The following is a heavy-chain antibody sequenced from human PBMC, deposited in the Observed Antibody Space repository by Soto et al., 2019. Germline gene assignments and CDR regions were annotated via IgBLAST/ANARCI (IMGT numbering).Heavy chain of an antibody. D-gene: IGHD6-6*01. J-gene: IGHJ6*03. CDR2: ISAYNGNT. V-gene: IGHV1-18*01. CDR1: GYTFTSYG. CDR3: ARDSGEQLVRRGFYYYYMDV. Sequence: GASVKVSCKASGYTFTSYGISWVRQAPGQGLEWMGWISAYNGNTNYAQKLQGRVTMTTDTSTSTAYMELRSLRSDDTAVYYCARDSGEQLVRRGFYYYYMDVWGKGTTVTVSS.